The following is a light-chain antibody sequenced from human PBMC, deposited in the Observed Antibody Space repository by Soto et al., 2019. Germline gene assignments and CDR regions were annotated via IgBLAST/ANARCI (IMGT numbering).Light chain of an antibody. V-gene: IGKV2-28*01. CDR2: LGS. J-gene: IGKJ5*01. CDR1: QSLLHSNGYNY. CDR3: MQTLQPPGT. Sequence: DIVMSQSPLSLPVTPGEPASISCRSSQSLLHSNGYNYLDWYLQKPGQSPQLLIYLGSNRASGVPDRFSGSGSGTDFTLKISRVEAEDVGIYYCMQTLQPPGTFGQGTRLEIK.